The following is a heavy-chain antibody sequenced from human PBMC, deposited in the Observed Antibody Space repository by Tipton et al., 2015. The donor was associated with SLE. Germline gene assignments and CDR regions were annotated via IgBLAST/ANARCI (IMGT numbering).Heavy chain of an antibody. CDR2: LYYSGIT. CDR1: GGSISSYY. V-gene: IGHV4-59*08. J-gene: IGHJ4*02. D-gene: IGHD5-12*01. CDR3: ARHAGGVATPFDY. Sequence: LRLSCTVSGGSISSYYWSWIRQPPGKGLEWIGSLYYSGITYYNPSLKSQITISLDTSKNQFSLKLNSVTAADTAVYYCARHAGGVATPFDYWGQGTLVTVSS.